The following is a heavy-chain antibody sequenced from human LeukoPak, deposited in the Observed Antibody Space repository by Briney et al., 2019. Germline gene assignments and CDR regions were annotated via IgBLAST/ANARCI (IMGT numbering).Heavy chain of an antibody. J-gene: IGHJ3*02. Sequence: GGPLRLSCAASGFTFSSYGMHWVRQAPGKGLEWVAVISYDGSNKYYADSVKGRFTISRDNAKNSLSLQMNSLRAEDTAVYYCARVRSIADSVYDAFDIWGQGTMVIVSS. CDR2: ISYDGSNK. V-gene: IGHV3-30*12. CDR3: ARVRSIADSVYDAFDI. CDR1: GFTFSSYG. D-gene: IGHD6-6*01.